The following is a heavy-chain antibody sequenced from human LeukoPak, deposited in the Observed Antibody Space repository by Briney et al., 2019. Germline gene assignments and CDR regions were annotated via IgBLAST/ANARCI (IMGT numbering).Heavy chain of an antibody. CDR1: GFTFNIYW. Sequence: GGSLRLSCAASGFTFNIYWMHWVRQAPGKGLVWVARINTDGSSTNYVDSVKGRFTISRDNAKNSLYLQMNSLRAEDTAVYYGARAWWKLPSYFDYWGQGTLVTVSS. D-gene: IGHD1-26*01. J-gene: IGHJ4*02. CDR2: INTDGSST. V-gene: IGHV3-74*01. CDR3: ARAWWKLPSYFDY.